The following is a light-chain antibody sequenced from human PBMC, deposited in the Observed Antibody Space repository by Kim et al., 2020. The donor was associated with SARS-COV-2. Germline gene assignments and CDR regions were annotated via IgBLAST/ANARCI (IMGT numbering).Light chain of an antibody. Sequence: DIQMTQSPSSLSASVGDRVTITCRASQSISTYLNWYQQKPGKAPNLLIYAESNVQGGVPSRFSGSGSGTDFTLTITSLQPEDFATYYCQQSYTSPLTIGGGTKVDIK. CDR1: QSISTY. CDR3: QQSYTSPLT. CDR2: AES. J-gene: IGKJ4*01. V-gene: IGKV1-39*01.